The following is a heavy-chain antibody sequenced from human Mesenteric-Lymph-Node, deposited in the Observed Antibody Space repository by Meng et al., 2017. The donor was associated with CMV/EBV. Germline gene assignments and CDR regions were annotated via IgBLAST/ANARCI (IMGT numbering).Heavy chain of an antibody. J-gene: IGHJ4*02. D-gene: IGHD2-2*01. V-gene: IGHV4-34*01. CDR2: INDSGSA. Sequence: SETLSLTCTIYDGSFTNYYWSWIRQPPGKGLEWIGEINDSGSANYNPSLKSRVTISVDTSKSQFSLKVRSVTAADTAVYYCATAAIYQLPTYWGQGTLVTVSS. CDR3: ATAAIYQLPTY. CDR1: DGSFTNYY.